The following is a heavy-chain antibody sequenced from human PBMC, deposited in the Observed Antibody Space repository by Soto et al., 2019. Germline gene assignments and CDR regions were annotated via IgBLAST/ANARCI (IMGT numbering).Heavy chain of an antibody. J-gene: IGHJ6*02. CDR1: GYTFTRYG. CDR2: ISGYNGDT. D-gene: IGHD1-1*01. Sequence: QGQLVQSGPEVKKPGASVKVSCKASGYTFTRYGISWVRQAPGQGLEWMGWISGYNGDTNYAQKVQGRVTMTIDTSTRTAYMELRSLTSDDTAIYYCANNGQLPYYHYGMDVWGQGTTVTVSS. CDR3: ANNGQLPYYHYGMDV. V-gene: IGHV1-18*01.